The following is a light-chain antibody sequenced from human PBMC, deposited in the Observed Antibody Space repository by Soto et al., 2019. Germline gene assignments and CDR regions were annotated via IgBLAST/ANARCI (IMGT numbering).Light chain of an antibody. CDR2: GAS. J-gene: IGKJ1*01. Sequence: EIVLTQSPGTLSLSPGERATLSCRASQSVSSSYSAWYQQKPGHAPRLLIYGASSRATGIPDRFSGSGSGTDFTITISRLEPEDFAVYYCQQYGSSRTFGQGTKVEIK. CDR1: QSVSSSY. V-gene: IGKV3-20*01. CDR3: QQYGSSRT.